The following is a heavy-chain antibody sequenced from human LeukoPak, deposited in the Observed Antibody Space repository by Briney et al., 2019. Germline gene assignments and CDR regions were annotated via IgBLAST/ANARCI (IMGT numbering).Heavy chain of an antibody. CDR1: EGTFSSYA. CDR3: ARSMVVTPEDAFDI. Sequence: SSVKVSCKASEGTFSSYAISWVRQAPGQGLEWMGRIIPIFGTANYAQKFQGRVTITTDESTSTAYMELSSLRSEDTAVYYCARSMVVTPEDAFDIWGQGTMVTVSS. V-gene: IGHV1-69*05. D-gene: IGHD4/OR15-4a*01. CDR2: IIPIFGTA. J-gene: IGHJ3*02.